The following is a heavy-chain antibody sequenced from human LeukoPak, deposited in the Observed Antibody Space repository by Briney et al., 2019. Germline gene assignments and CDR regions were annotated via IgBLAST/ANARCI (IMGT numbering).Heavy chain of an antibody. V-gene: IGHV1-8*01. Sequence: ASVKVSCKASGYTFTSYDINWVRQATGQGLEWMGWMNPNSGNTGYAQKFQGRVTMTRNTSISTAYMELSSLRSEDTAVYYCARGDYYGSGSYYKSVWFDPWAREPWSPSPQ. D-gene: IGHD3-10*01. CDR1: GYTFTSYD. CDR3: ARGDYYGSGSYYKSVWFDP. J-gene: IGHJ5*02. CDR2: MNPNSGNT.